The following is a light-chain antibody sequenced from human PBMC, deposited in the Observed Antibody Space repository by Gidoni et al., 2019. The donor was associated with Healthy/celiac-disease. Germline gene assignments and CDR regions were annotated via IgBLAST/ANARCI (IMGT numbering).Light chain of an antibody. CDR3: QQRSNWLIT. V-gene: IGKV3-11*01. CDR2: DAS. J-gene: IGKJ5*01. Sequence: EIVLTQSPATLSLSPGERATLSCRASQSVSSYLAWYQQKPGQAPRLLIYDASNRATGIPARFSGSGSGPDFTLTISSLEPEDFAVYYCQQRSNWLITFGQGTRLEIK. CDR1: QSVSSY.